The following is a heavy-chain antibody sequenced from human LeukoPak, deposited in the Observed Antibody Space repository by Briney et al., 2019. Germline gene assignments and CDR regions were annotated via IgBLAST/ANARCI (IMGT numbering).Heavy chain of an antibody. D-gene: IGHD3-10*01. CDR1: GFPFSVSA. J-gene: IGHJ4*02. CDR3: TRLADYSGSGSYSLHFDY. V-gene: IGHV3-73*01. Sequence: GGSLRLSCAASGFPFSVSAMHWVRQASGEGLEWVGRIRSKANNYATAYAASVKGRFTISRDDSKNTAYLQMNSLKTEDTAVYYCTRLADYSGSGSYSLHFDYWGQGTLVTVSS. CDR2: IRSKANNYAT.